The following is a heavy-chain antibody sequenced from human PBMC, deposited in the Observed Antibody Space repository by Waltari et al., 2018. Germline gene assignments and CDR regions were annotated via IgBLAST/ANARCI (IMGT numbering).Heavy chain of an antibody. Sequence: QLQLQESGPGLVRPSETLSLTCTVSGGSISSSRYYWGWIRQPPGKGLEWIGSIYYSGSPFYNLSLMGRVTLSVDTSKNQFSLKLSSVTAADTAVYYCAALTYDFWSDYSPCPWGQGTLVGVSS. CDR1: GGSISSSRYY. J-gene: IGHJ5*02. V-gene: IGHV4-39*07. CDR3: AALTYDFWSDYSPCP. CDR2: IYYSGSP. D-gene: IGHD3-3*01.